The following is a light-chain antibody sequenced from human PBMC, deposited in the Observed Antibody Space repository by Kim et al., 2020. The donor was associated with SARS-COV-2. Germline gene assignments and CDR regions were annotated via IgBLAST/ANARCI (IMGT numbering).Light chain of an antibody. V-gene: IGLV4-69*01. CDR1: SGNRSYA. CDR2: VTTDGGY. Sequence: SVKLTGTLSSGNRSYAIAWHQQQPGKGPRSLMQVTTDGGYSRGDGIPDRFSGSSSGAERYLTISSLHSEDEADYYCQAWGTGIQVFGGGTQLTVL. J-gene: IGLJ3*02. CDR3: QAWGTGIQV.